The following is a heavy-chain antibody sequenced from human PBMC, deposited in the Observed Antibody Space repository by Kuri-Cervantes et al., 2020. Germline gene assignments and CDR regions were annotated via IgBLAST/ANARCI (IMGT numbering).Heavy chain of an antibody. J-gene: IGHJ4*02. Sequence: GGSLRLSCAASGFTFDDYAMHWVRQAPGKGLEWVSGISWNSGSIGYADPVKGRFTISRDNAKNSLYLQMNSLRAEDTALYYCARLRDFWSGYYSPAGDYWGQGTLVTVSS. D-gene: IGHD3-3*01. CDR2: ISWNSGSI. V-gene: IGHV3-9*01. CDR3: ARLRDFWSGYYSPAGDY. CDR1: GFTFDDYA.